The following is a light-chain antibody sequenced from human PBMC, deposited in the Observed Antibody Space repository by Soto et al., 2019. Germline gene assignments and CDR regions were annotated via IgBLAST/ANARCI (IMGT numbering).Light chain of an antibody. CDR3: QQYGSSALT. CDR1: QSVSSSY. Sequence: EIVLTQSPGTLSLSPGERATLSCRASQSVSSSYLVWYQQRPGQPPRLLIYGTSNRAAGNPDRFTGTGSGTDFTLTIYRLEPEDSAVYYCQQYGSSALTFGGGTK. J-gene: IGKJ4*01. CDR2: GTS. V-gene: IGKV3-20*01.